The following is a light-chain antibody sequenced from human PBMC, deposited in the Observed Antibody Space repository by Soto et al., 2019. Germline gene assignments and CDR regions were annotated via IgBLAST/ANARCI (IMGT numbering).Light chain of an antibody. CDR2: RVS. CDR3: MQGTRWPRT. J-gene: IGKJ1*01. Sequence: DVVMTQSPLSLPVTLGQPASISCRSSQSLVYSDGNTYMNWFQQRPGQSPRRLIYRVSKRDSGVPDRVSGSGSCTDFSLKISRVEAEDAGVYYCMQGTRWPRTFGQGTKVEIK. V-gene: IGKV2-30*01. CDR1: QSLVYSDGNTY.